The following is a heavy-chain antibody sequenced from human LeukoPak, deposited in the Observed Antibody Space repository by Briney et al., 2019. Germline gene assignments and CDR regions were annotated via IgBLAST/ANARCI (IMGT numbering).Heavy chain of an antibody. CDR1: GGSISGSSYY. J-gene: IGHJ4*02. CDR3: ARQGRNTMIVSGGEFDY. V-gene: IGHV4-39*01. D-gene: IGHD3-22*01. Sequence: SEALSLTCTVSGGSISGSSYYWGWIRQPPGKGLEWIGSIYYSGSTYYNPSLRSRVTISVDTSKNQFSLKLSSVTAADTAVYYCARQGRNTMIVSGGEFDYWGQGTLVTVSS. CDR2: IYYSGST.